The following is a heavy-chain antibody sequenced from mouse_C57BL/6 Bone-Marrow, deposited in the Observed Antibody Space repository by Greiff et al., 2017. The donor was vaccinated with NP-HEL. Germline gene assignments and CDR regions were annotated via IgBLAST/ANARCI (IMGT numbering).Heavy chain of an antibody. CDR2: IDPETGGT. V-gene: IGHV1-15*01. CDR1: GYTFTDYE. CDR3: TRSIYYYGSSYLFAY. Sequence: QVQLRQSGAELVRPGASVTLSCKASGYTFTDYEMHWVKQTPVHGLEWIGAIDPETGGTAYNQKFKGKAILTADKSSSTAYMELRSLTSEDSAVYYCTRSIYYYGSSYLFAYWGQGTLVTVSA. J-gene: IGHJ3*01. D-gene: IGHD1-1*01.